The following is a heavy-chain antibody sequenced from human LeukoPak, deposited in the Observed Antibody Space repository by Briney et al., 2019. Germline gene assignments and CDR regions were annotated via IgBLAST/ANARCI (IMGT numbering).Heavy chain of an antibody. CDR2: ISSNRGST. D-gene: IGHD6-13*01. CDR1: GFTFSSYA. V-gene: IGHV3-64*01. CDR3: AREGWDASSSWYSEPTPYFDY. Sequence: GGSLRLSCAASGFTFSSYAMHWVRQAPGKGLEYVSAISSNRGSTYYANSVKGRFTISRDNSKNTLYLQMGSLRAEDMAVYYCAREGWDASSSWYSEPTPYFDYWGQGTLVTVSS. J-gene: IGHJ4*02.